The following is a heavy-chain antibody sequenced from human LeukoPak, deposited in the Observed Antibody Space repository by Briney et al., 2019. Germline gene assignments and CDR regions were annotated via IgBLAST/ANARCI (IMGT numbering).Heavy chain of an antibody. CDR2: IYYSGST. D-gene: IGHD1-26*01. Sequence: PSETLSLTCTVSGGSISSYYWSWIRQPPGKGLEWIGYIYYSGSTNYNPSLKSRVTISVDTSKNQFSLKLSSVTAADTAVYYCARGMGATHIWGQGTLVTVSS. CDR1: GGSISSYY. V-gene: IGHV4-59*01. J-gene: IGHJ4*02. CDR3: ARGMGATHI.